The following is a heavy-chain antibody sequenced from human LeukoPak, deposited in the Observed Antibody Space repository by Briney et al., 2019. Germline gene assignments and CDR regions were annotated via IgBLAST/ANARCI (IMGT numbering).Heavy chain of an antibody. CDR1: GFIFTSYA. J-gene: IGHJ6*02. D-gene: IGHD5-18*01. CDR3: AKRSAMVLDYYYYYGMDV. V-gene: IGHV3-23*01. Sequence: GGSLRLSCAASGFIFTSYAMSWVRQAPGKGLDWVSGISGSGGSTYYADSVKGRFTISRDNSKNTLYLQMNSLRAEDTAVYYCAKRSAMVLDYYYYYGMDVWGQGTTVTVSS. CDR2: ISGSGGST.